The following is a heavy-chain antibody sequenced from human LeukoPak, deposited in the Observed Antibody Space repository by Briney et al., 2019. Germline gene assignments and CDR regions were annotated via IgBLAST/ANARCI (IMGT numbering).Heavy chain of an antibody. J-gene: IGHJ6*01. CDR2: IDHSGRT. CDR3: ASKEYYYYGMDV. Sequence: GSLRLSCAASGFTFNSYGMSWVRQPPGKGLEWIGEIDHSGRTNYNPSLKSRVTISVDKSKNQISLKLSSVTAADTAVYYCASKEYYYYGMDVWGQGTTVTVSS. V-gene: IGHV4-4*02. CDR1: GFTFNSYG.